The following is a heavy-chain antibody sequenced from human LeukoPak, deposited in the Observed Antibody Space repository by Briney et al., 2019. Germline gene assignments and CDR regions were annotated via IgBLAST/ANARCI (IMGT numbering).Heavy chain of an antibody. CDR3: ARHYDSIKPLDY. CDR2: INPNSGGA. J-gene: IGHJ4*02. D-gene: IGHD3-22*01. V-gene: IGHV1-2*02. Sequence: ASVKVSCKASGYTFTGYYMHWVRQAPGQGLEWMGGINPNSGGANYAQNFQGRVTMTRDTSISTAYMELSRLRSDDTAVYYCARHYDSIKPLDYWGQGTLVTVSS. CDR1: GYTFTGYY.